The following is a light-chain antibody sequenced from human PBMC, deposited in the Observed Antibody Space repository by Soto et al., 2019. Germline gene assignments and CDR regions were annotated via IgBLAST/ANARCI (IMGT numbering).Light chain of an antibody. CDR2: DTS. V-gene: IGKV3-11*01. J-gene: IGKJ1*01. CDR3: RQGRKGRTT. CDR1: QPVNSY. Sequence: FSYQASQPVNSYLNWYQQQPGQSPRLLMSDTSHRATGTPARFSGSGSGTDFTRTLSRHDPEDFGVYYERQGRKGRTTFDQGTKVDIK.